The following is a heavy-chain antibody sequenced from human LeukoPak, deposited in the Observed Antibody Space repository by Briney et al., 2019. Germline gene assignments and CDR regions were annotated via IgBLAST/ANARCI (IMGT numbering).Heavy chain of an antibody. D-gene: IGHD1-7*01. CDR1: GFTFSSYS. V-gene: IGHV3-21*01. J-gene: IGHJ4*02. CDR3: ARVRNGTGTSFDY. Sequence: PGGSLRLSCAASGFTFSSYSMTWVRQAPGKGLEWVSSISSSSSYIYYADSVKGRFTISRDNAKNSLYLQMNSLRAEDTAVYYCARVRNGTGTSFDYWGQGTLVTVSS. CDR2: ISSSSSYI.